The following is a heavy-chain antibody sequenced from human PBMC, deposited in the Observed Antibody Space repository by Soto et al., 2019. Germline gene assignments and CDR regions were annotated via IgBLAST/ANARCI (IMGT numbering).Heavy chain of an antibody. D-gene: IGHD3-3*02. J-gene: IGHJ5*02. CDR2: IFYLGSS. V-gene: IGHV4-39*01. CDR3: ARHSLALRKNNWFDP. CDR1: GGSITSSSHF. Sequence: SETLSLTCTASGGSITSSSHFWGWVRQPPGKGLEWIGSIFYLGSSYYNPSLKSRVTMSVDTSKNQFSLRLRSVTAADTALYFCARHSLALRKNNWFDPWGQGIMVTVSS.